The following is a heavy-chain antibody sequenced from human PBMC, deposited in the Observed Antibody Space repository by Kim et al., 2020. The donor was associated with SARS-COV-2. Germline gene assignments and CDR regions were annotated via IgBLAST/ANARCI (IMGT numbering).Heavy chain of an antibody. CDR2: INAGNGNT. Sequence: ASVKVSCKASGYTFTSYAMHWVRQAPGQRLESMGWINAGNGNTKYSQKFQGRVTITRDTSASTAYMELSSLRSEDTAVYYCARGSSSGWYYFDYWGQGTLVTVSS. CDR3: ARGSSSGWYYFDY. D-gene: IGHD6-19*01. CDR1: GYTFTSYA. J-gene: IGHJ4*02. V-gene: IGHV1-3*01.